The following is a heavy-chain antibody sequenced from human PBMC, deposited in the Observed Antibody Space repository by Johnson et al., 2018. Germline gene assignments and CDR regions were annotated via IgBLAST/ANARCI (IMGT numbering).Heavy chain of an antibody. J-gene: IGHJ3*01. CDR2: IILLLGIA. V-gene: IGHV1-69*02. CDR1: GGPFSSYT. D-gene: IGHD1-1*01. Sequence: QVQLVQSGAAVKKPGSSVKVSCKASGGPFSSYTINWVRQTPGQGLEWMGKIILLLGIANYAQKFQGRVTITADKSTNTVYMELGSLRSEDTAVYYCARFGSGINTPDAFDVWGQGTMVTVSS. CDR3: ARFGSGINTPDAFDV.